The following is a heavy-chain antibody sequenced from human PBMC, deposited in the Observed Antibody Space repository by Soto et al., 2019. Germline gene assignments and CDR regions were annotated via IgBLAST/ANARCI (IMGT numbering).Heavy chain of an antibody. J-gene: IGHJ5*02. CDR3: ARTTRSITMVRGVIPNWFDP. D-gene: IGHD3-10*01. CDR1: GGSISSGDYY. V-gene: IGHV4-30-4*02. CDR2: IYYSGST. Sequence: PSETLSLTCTVSGGSISSGDYYWSWIRQPPGKGLEWIGYIYYSGSTYYNPSLKSRVTISVDTSKNQFSLKLSSVTAADTAVYYCARTTRSITMVRGVIPNWFDPWGQGTLVTVSS.